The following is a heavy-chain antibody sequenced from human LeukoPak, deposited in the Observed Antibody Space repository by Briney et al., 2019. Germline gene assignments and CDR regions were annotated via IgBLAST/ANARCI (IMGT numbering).Heavy chain of an antibody. CDR1: GYTFTSYG. V-gene: IGHV1-18*01. CDR3: ARAHLTFGGVIAGMDYFDY. Sequence: ASVKVSCKASGYTFTSYGISWVRQAPGQGLEWMGWISAYNGNTNYAQKLQGRVTMTTDTSTSTAYMELRSLRSDDTAVYYCARAHLTFGGVIAGMDYFDYWGQGTLVTVSS. CDR2: ISAYNGNT. D-gene: IGHD3-16*02. J-gene: IGHJ4*02.